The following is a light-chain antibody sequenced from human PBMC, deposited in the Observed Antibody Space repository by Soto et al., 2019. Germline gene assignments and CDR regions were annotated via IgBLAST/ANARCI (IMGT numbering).Light chain of an antibody. CDR2: AAS. Sequence: DIQMTHSPSSLSASVGDRVTITCRASQSISGYLNWYQQKPGKAPKLLIYAASSLQSGVPSRFSGSGSGTDFTLTISSLQPEDFATYYCQQSYSTPFTFGPGTKVDIK. CDR1: QSISGY. J-gene: IGKJ3*01. CDR3: QQSYSTPFT. V-gene: IGKV1-39*01.